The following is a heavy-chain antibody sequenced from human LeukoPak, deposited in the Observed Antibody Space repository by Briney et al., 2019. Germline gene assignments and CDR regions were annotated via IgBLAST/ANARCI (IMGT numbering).Heavy chain of an antibody. J-gene: IGHJ3*02. CDR3: ARDLVTVTKGFDI. Sequence: PSETLSLTCTVSGDSFSSHYWAWIRQPPGKGLEWIGYISYIGSTNYNPSLKSRVTISIDTSKNQFSLKLTSVTAADTAVYYCARDLVTVTKGFDIWGQGTMVSVSS. V-gene: IGHV4-59*11. D-gene: IGHD4-17*01. CDR2: ISYIGST. CDR1: GDSFSSHY.